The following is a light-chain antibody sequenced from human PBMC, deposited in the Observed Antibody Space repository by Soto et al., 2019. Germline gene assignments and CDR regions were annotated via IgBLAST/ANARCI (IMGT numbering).Light chain of an antibody. Sequence: DIQMTQSPSTLSASVGDRVTITCRASQSISSWLAWYQQKPGTAPKLLIYHASTLESGVPSRFSGSGSGTEFTLTISSLQPDDFATYYCQQSYSTPLTFGGGTKVDI. CDR1: QSISSW. V-gene: IGKV1-5*01. CDR3: QQSYSTPLT. J-gene: IGKJ4*01. CDR2: HAS.